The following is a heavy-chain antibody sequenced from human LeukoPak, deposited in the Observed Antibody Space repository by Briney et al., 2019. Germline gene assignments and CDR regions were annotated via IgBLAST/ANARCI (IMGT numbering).Heavy chain of an antibody. Sequence: PGRSLGLACAASGFAMSSYCMQWVRQAPRKGLEWVAVIWYDGSNKYYADSVKGRFTISRDNSKNTLYLQMNSLRAEDTAVYYCAREGYSGYVFDYWGQGTLVTVSS. CDR1: GFAMSSYC. D-gene: IGHD5-12*01. CDR2: IWYDGSNK. J-gene: IGHJ4*02. V-gene: IGHV3-33*01. CDR3: AREGYSGYVFDY.